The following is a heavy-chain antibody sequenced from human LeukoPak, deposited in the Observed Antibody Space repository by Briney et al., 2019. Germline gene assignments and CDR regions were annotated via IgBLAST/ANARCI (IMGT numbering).Heavy chain of an antibody. CDR2: ISDTGATT. CDR1: GFTFSSYA. CDR3: AKDTSIGRYCTNDVCSPFDY. D-gene: IGHD2-8*01. V-gene: IGHV3-23*01. J-gene: IGHJ4*02. Sequence: PGGSLRLSCAGSGFTFSSYAMSWVRQAPGKGLEWVSAISDTGATTYDADSVKGRFTISRDNSRSTLYLQMNSLRAEDTALYYCAKDTSIGRYCTNDVCSPFDYWGQGTLVTVSS.